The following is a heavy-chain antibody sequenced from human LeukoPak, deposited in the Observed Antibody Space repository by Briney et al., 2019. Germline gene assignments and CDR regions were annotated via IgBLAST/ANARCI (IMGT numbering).Heavy chain of an antibody. Sequence: TSVKVSCKASGFTFTSSAMQWVRQARGQRLEWIGWIVVGSGNTNYAQKFQERVTITRDMSTSTAYMELSSLRSEDTAVYYCARSKNDFWSGYRERYFDYWGQGTLVTVSS. CDR1: GFTFTSSA. J-gene: IGHJ4*02. D-gene: IGHD3-3*01. V-gene: IGHV1-58*02. CDR3: ARSKNDFWSGYRERYFDY. CDR2: IVVGSGNT.